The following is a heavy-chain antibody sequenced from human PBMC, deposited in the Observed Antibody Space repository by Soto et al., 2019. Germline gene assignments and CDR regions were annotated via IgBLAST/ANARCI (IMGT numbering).Heavy chain of an antibody. CDR1: GFTFSSYG. CDR3: APGSVDTAIGYHDY. J-gene: IGHJ4*02. V-gene: IGHV3-30*03. CDR2: ISYDGSNK. Sequence: GGSLRLSCAASGFTFSSYGMHWVRQAPGKGLEWVAVISYDGSNKYYADSVKGRFTISRDNSKNTLYLQMNSQRAEDTAVYYCAPGSVDTAIGYHDYWGQGTLVTVSS. D-gene: IGHD5-18*01.